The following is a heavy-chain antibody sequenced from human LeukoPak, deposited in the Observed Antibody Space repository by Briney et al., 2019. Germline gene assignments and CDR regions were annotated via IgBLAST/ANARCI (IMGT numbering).Heavy chain of an antibody. D-gene: IGHD3-22*01. CDR1: GFTFSDYY. CDR2: ISSSGSTM. Sequence: GGSLRLSCAASGFTFSDYYMSWIRQAPGKGLEWVSYISSSGSTMYYADSVKGRFTISRDDAKNSLYLQMNSLRVEDTAVYYCARDLDYDSSGYPAFDIWGQGTMVTVSS. J-gene: IGHJ3*02. CDR3: ARDLDYDSSGYPAFDI. V-gene: IGHV3-11*04.